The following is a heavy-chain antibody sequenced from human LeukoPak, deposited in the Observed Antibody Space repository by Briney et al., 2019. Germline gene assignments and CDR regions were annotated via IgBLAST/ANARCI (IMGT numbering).Heavy chain of an antibody. J-gene: IGHJ4*02. V-gene: IGHV3-43*02. CDR3: ATSDFAAHFDY. CDR1: GFTFDDYA. CDR2: ISGDGGST. D-gene: IGHD2/OR15-2a*01. Sequence: GGSLRLSCAASGFTFDDYAMHWVRQAPGKGLEWVSLISGDGGSTYYADSVKGRFTISRDNSKNSLYLQMNSLGTEDTALYYCATSDFAAHFDYWGQGTLVTVSS.